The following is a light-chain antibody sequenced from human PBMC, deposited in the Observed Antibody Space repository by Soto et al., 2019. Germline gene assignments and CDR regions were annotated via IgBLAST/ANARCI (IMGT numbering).Light chain of an antibody. Sequence: DIQLTQSPSFLSASVRDRVTITCRASQGIRSYLAWYQQKPGRAPKLLMYIASTLQTGVPSRFSGSGSGTEFTLTITSLQPEDFATYYCQQVNSYPITFGQGTRLEIK. V-gene: IGKV1-9*01. J-gene: IGKJ5*01. CDR1: QGIRSY. CDR2: IAS. CDR3: QQVNSYPIT.